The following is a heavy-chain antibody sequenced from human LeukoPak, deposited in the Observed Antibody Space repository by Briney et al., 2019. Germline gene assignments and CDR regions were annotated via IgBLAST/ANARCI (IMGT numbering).Heavy chain of an antibody. CDR2: IYHSGST. J-gene: IGHJ4*02. V-gene: IGHV4-38-2*01. CDR3: ARVAVAGTAPYFDY. D-gene: IGHD6-19*01. Sequence: SETLSLTCAVTGYSISSGYYWGWIRQPPGKGLEWIGSIYHSGSTYYNPSLKSRVTISVDTSENQFSLKLSSVTAADTAVYYCARVAVAGTAPYFDYWGQGTLVTVSS. CDR1: GYSISSGYY.